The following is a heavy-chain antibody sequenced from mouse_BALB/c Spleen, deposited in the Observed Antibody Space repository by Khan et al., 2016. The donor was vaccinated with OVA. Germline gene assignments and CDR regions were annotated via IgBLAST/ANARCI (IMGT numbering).Heavy chain of an antibody. CDR2: IAPGSSNA. J-gene: IGHJ4*01. D-gene: IGHD1-1*01. V-gene: IGHV1S41*01. CDR1: GYTFTSYW. CDR3: ARENYYGGSWYAMDY. Sequence: DLVKPGASVKLSCKASGYTFTSYWINWIKQRPGQGLEWIGRIAPGSSNAYYNDMFKDKATLTVDTSSSTAYLQLSSLPSEDSAVYFCARENYYGGSWYAMDYWGQGTSVTVSS.